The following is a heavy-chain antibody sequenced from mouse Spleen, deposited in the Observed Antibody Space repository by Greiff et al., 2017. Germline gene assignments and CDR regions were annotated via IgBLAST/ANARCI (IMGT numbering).Heavy chain of an antibody. CDR3: ARQGTTVVGLDY. D-gene: IGHD1-1*01. V-gene: IGHV5-9-3*01. Sequence: DVKLVESGGGLVKPGGSLKLSCAASGFTFSSYAMSWVRQTPEKRLEWVATISSGGSYTYYPDSVKGRFTISRDNAKNTLYLQMSSLRSEDTAMYYCARQGTTVVGLDYWGQGTTLTVSS. J-gene: IGHJ2*01. CDR2: ISSGGSYT. CDR1: GFTFSSYA.